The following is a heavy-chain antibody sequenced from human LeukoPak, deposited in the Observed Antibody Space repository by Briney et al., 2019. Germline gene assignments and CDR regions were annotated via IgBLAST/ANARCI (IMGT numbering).Heavy chain of an antibody. V-gene: IGHV3-11*04. Sequence: GGFLRLSCAASGFTFSDYYMSWIRQAPGKGLEWMSYISSSGRTIYYADSVKGRFTISRDNAKNSLYLQMNSLRADDTAVYYCARVLCSGGSCYSDYHYYMDVWGKGTTVTVSS. D-gene: IGHD2-15*01. CDR2: ISSSGRTI. J-gene: IGHJ6*03. CDR1: GFTFSDYY. CDR3: ARVLCSGGSCYSDYHYYMDV.